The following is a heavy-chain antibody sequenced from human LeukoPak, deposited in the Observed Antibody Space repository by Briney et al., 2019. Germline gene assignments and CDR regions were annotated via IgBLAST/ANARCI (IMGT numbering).Heavy chain of an antibody. CDR1: GYTFTSYG. Sequence: ASVKVSCKASGYTFTSYGISWVRQAPGQGLEWMGWINTNTGNPTYAQGFTGRFVFSLDTSVSTAYLQISSLKAEDTAVYYCARDAAITMIVVVITTDAFDIWGQGTMVTVSS. CDR3: ARDAAITMIVVVITTDAFDI. D-gene: IGHD3-22*01. CDR2: INTNTGNP. J-gene: IGHJ3*02. V-gene: IGHV7-4-1*02.